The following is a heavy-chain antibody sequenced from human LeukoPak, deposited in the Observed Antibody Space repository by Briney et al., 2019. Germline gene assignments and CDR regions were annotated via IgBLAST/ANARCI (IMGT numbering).Heavy chain of an antibody. CDR2: IIPMFGTA. V-gene: IGHV1-69*06. CDR3: AGGRTDIVVVPATLRNYYFDY. J-gene: IGHJ4*02. CDR1: RGTFSSYA. D-gene: IGHD2-2*01. Sequence: ASVKVSCKASRGTFSSYAISWVRQAPGQGLEWMGGIIPMFGTANYAQKFQGRVTTTADKATSTAYMELSSLRSEDTAVYYCAGGRTDIVVVPATLRNYYFDYWGQGTLVTVSS.